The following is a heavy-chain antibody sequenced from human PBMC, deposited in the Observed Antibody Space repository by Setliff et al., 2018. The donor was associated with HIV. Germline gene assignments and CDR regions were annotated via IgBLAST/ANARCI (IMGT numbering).Heavy chain of an antibody. CDR3: ARDPYDTSENPYDP. Sequence: ASVKVSCKASGYTFIDYYIHWVRQAPGRGLEWMGWINTDNGITEYAENFQGRVAMTRDTSMSTAYMELNRLAFDDTAVYYCARDPYDTSENPYDPWGQGTLVTVSS. CDR1: GYTFIDYY. CDR2: INTDNGIT. D-gene: IGHD3-3*01. V-gene: IGHV1-2*02. J-gene: IGHJ5*02.